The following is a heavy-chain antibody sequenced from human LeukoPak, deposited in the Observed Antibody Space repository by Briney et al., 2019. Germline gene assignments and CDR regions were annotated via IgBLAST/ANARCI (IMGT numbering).Heavy chain of an antibody. CDR3: ARGRYMDV. Sequence: ASVKVSCKASGYTFTGYYLHWVRQATGQGLEWMGWMNPKSGDTGYEQKLQGRVTITRDSSISTVYMELSSLRFEDTALYYCARGRYMDVWGKGTTVTVSS. CDR1: GYTFTGYY. CDR2: MNPKSGDT. J-gene: IGHJ6*03. V-gene: IGHV1-8*03.